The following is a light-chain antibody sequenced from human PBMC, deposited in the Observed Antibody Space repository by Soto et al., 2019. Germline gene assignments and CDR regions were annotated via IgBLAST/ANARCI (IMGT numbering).Light chain of an antibody. CDR1: QSVSNN. Sequence: EIVMTQSPATLSVSPGERATLSCRASQSVSNNLAWYQQKPGQAPRLLIYGASTRANGIPARFSASGPGTEFTLTISSLQSEDVAVYYCQQYNYRRPRTFGQGTKVEIK. CDR3: QQYNYRRPRT. J-gene: IGKJ1*01. V-gene: IGKV3-15*01. CDR2: GAS.